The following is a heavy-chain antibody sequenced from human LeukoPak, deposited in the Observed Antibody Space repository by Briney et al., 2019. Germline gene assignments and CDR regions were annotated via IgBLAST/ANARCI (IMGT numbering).Heavy chain of an antibody. D-gene: IGHD3-22*01. CDR3: ARRRGSDYYDSSGPPDY. V-gene: IGHV3-21*01. Sequence: GGSLRLSCAASGFTFSSYSMNWVRQAPGKGLEWVSSISSSSYIYYADSVKGRFTISRDNAKNSLYLQMNSLRAEDTAVYYCARRRGSDYYDSSGPPDYWGQGTLVTVSS. J-gene: IGHJ4*02. CDR1: GFTFSSYS. CDR2: ISSSSYI.